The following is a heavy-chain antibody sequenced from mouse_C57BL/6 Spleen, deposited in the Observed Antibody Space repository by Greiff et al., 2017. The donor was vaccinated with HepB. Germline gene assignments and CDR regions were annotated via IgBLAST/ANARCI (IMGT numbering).Heavy chain of an antibody. CDR2: IYPSDSET. CDR1: GYTFTSYW. J-gene: IGHJ2*01. CDR3: ARDDGYYV. V-gene: IGHV1-61*01. Sequence: QVQLQQPGAELVRPGSSVKLSCKASGYTFTSYWMDWVKQRPGQGLEWIGNIYPSDSETHYNQKFKDKATLTVDKSSSTAYMQLSSLTSEDSAVYFCARDDGYYVWGQGTTLTVSS. D-gene: IGHD2-3*01.